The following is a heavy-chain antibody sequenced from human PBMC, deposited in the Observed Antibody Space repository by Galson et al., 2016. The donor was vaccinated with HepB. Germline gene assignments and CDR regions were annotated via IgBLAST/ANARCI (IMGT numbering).Heavy chain of an antibody. CDR2: IYYNGNT. V-gene: IGHV4-39*01. D-gene: IGHD3-9*01. CDR3: ARHADNWFDP. CDR1: GDSMRRGTFY. Sequence: ETLSLTCVVSGDSMRRGTFYWAWLRQPPGRGLEWIGNIYYNGNTYYHPSLKSRVTMSADTSRNKFFLELNSVTAADTAVYYCARHADNWFDPWGQGTLVTVSS. J-gene: IGHJ5*02.